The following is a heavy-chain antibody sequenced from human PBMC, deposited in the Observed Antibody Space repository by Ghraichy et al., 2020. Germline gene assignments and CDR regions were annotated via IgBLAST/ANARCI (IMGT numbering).Heavy chain of an antibody. Sequence: ASVKVSCKASGYTFTHYKIHLLRQAPGQRPEWLGWINPANGNTRFSQKFQDRVTLSSDTSATTAYMELSTLTSEDTAVYYCARGRSPLFDYWGQGTLVTVSS. CDR2: INPANGNT. D-gene: IGHD5-24*01. CDR1: GYTFTHYK. CDR3: ARGRSPLFDY. J-gene: IGHJ4*02. V-gene: IGHV1-3*01.